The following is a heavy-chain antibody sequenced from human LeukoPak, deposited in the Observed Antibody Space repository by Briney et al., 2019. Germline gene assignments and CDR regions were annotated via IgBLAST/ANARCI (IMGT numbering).Heavy chain of an antibody. CDR2: ISSSGSSI. D-gene: IGHD6-19*01. J-gene: IGHJ6*02. V-gene: IGHV3-21*05. CDR1: GFTFNSYS. CDR3: ARDAGSSGWYSWDYYYYGMDV. Sequence: GGSLRLSCAASGFTFNSYSMNWVRQAPGKGLEWVSYISSSGSSIYYADSVKGRFTISRDNAKNSLYLQMNSLRAEDTAVYYCARDAGSSGWYSWDYYYYGMDVWGQGTTVTVSS.